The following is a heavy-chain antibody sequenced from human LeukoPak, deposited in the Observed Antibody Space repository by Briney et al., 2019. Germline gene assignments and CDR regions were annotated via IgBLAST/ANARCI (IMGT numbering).Heavy chain of an antibody. V-gene: IGHV4-59*01. D-gene: IGHD6-19*01. CDR2: IYYIGST. Sequence: SETLSLTCTVSGGSIRTYYWSWIRQSPGKGLEWIGSIYYIGSTKYNPSLKSRVTISADTSKNQFSLKLTSVTAADTAVYYCARFAAVAGTFDYWGQGTLVTVSS. CDR1: GGSIRTYY. CDR3: ARFAAVAGTFDY. J-gene: IGHJ4*02.